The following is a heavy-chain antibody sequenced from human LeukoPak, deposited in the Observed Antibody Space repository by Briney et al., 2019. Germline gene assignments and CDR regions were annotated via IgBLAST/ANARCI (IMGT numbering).Heavy chain of an antibody. Sequence: GRSLRFSCAASGFTFSSYGMHWVRQAPGKGLEWVAVISYDGSNKYYADSVKGRFTISRDNSKNTLYLQMNSLRAEDTAVYYCAKDSRPLRYFGCLSDWGQGTLVTVSS. J-gene: IGHJ4*02. CDR2: ISYDGSNK. D-gene: IGHD3-9*01. CDR1: GFTFSSYG. CDR3: AKDSRPLRYFGCLSD. V-gene: IGHV3-30*18.